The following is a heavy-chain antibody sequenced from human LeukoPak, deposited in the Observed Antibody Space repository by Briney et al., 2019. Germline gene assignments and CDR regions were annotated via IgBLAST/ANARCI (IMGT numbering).Heavy chain of an antibody. CDR3: ASWAKRYSSSWSGMDV. J-gene: IGHJ6*02. Sequence: SETLSLTCTVSGGSISSYYWSWIRQPAGKGLEWIGRIYTSGSTNYNPSLKSRVTMSVDTSKNQFSLKLSSVTAADTAVYYCASWAKRYSSSWSGMDVWGQGTTVTVSS. D-gene: IGHD6-13*01. CDR2: IYTSGST. V-gene: IGHV4-4*07. CDR1: GGSISSYY.